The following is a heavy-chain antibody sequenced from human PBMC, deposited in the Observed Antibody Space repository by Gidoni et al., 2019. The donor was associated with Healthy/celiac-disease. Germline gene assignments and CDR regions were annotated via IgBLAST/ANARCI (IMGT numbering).Heavy chain of an antibody. V-gene: IGHV1-8*01. CDR2: MNPNSGNT. CDR3: ARGLGYCSSTSCYTWVY. CDR1: GYTFTSYD. J-gene: IGHJ4*02. Sequence: QVQLVQSGAEVKKPGVSVKVSCKASGYTFTSYDINWVRQATGQGLEWMGWMNPNSGNTGYAQKFQGRVTMTRNTSISTAYMELSSLRSEDTAVYYCARGLGYCSSTSCYTWVYWGQGTLVTVSS. D-gene: IGHD2-2*02.